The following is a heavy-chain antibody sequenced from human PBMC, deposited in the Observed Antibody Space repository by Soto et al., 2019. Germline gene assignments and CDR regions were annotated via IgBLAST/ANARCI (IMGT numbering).Heavy chain of an antibody. V-gene: IGHV3-23*01. J-gene: IGHJ5*02. D-gene: IGHD2-2*01. CDR2: ISGSGGST. Sequence: GGSLRLSCAASGFTFSSYAMSWVRQAPGKGLEWVSAISGSGGSTYYADSVKGRFTISRDNSKNTLYLQMNSLRAEDTAVYYCAKLEGYCSSTSCYAWFAPWGPGTLVTVFS. CDR3: AKLEGYCSSTSCYAWFAP. CDR1: GFTFSSYA.